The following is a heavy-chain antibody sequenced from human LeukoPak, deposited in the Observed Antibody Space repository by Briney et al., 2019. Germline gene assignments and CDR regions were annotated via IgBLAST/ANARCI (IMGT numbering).Heavy chain of an antibody. Sequence: GESLKISCKGSGYSFTSYWIGWVRQMPGKGLEWMGIIYPGDSDTRYSPSFQGQVTISADKSISTAYLQWSSLKASDTAMYYCARRTNSGSGWYEDAFDIWGQGTMVTVSS. CDR3: ARRTNSGSGWYEDAFDI. J-gene: IGHJ3*02. CDR1: GYSFTSYW. CDR2: IYPGDSDT. D-gene: IGHD6-19*01. V-gene: IGHV5-51*01.